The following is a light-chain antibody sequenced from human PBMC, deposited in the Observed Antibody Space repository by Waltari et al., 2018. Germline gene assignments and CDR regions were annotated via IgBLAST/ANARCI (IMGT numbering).Light chain of an antibody. CDR1: ESVSRY. Sequence: EIVLTQSPATLSLFAGERATPSCRASESVSRYLGWYQQKPGQAPRLLIYDTSIRATGVPARFLGSGYGTDFTRTISSLEPVDCALYFCQQRSLWPRTLGGGTKGEI. CDR3: QQRSLWPRT. V-gene: IGKV3-11*01. J-gene: IGKJ4*01. CDR2: DTS.